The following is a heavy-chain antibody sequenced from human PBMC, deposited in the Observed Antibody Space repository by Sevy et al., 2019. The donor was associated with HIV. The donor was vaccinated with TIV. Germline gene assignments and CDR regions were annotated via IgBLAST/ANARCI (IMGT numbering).Heavy chain of an antibody. D-gene: IGHD1-7*01. J-gene: IGHJ5*02. CDR1: GYSISGGYY. CDR2: IYHSGST. Sequence: SETLSLTCAVSGYSISGGYYWGWIRQPPGKGLEWIGSIYHSGSTYYNPSLKSRVTIAVDTNNNPFSLKLSSVTAADRGVYYCARHIGNYEWFDPWGQEPWSPSPQ. CDR3: ARHIGNYEWFDP. V-gene: IGHV4-38-2*01.